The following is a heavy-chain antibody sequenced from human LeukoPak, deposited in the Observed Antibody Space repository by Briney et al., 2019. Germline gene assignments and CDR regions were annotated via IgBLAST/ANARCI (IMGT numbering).Heavy chain of an antibody. Sequence: ASVKVSCKASGGTFSSYAISWVRQAPGQGLEWMGGIIPIFGTANYAQKFQGRVTITADESTSTAYMEPSSLRSEDTAVYYCARGQLELRENYYGMDVWGQGTTVTVSS. CDR1: GGTFSSYA. CDR2: IIPIFGTA. J-gene: IGHJ6*02. V-gene: IGHV1-69*13. D-gene: IGHD1-7*01. CDR3: ARGQLELRENYYGMDV.